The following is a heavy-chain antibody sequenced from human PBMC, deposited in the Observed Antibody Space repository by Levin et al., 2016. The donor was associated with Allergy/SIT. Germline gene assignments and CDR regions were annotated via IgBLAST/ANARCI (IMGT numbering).Heavy chain of an antibody. D-gene: IGHD6-13*01. CDR3: ARGGGREYSSSWYWFDP. J-gene: IGHJ5*02. Sequence: SETLSLTCTVSGGSISSGGYYWSWIRQHPGKGLEWIGYIYYSGSTYYNPSLKSRVTISVDTSKNQFSLKLSSVTAADTAVYYCARGGGREYSSSWYWFDPWGQGTLVTVSS. V-gene: IGHV4-31*03. CDR1: GGSISSGGYY. CDR2: IYYSGST.